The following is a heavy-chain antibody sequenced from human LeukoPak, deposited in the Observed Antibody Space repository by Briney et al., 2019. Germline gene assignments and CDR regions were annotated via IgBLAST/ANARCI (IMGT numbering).Heavy chain of an antibody. CDR3: AKDLQIVVVPTARAIFDY. Sequence: GGSLRLSCAASGFTFNNFAMNWVRQAPGKGLEWVSTVSASGHGTYYADSVKGRFTISRENSKNTLYLHMDSLRAEDTAMYYCAKDLQIVVVPTARAIFDYWGLGTLVTVYS. CDR1: GFTFNNFA. CDR2: VSASGHGT. D-gene: IGHD2-2*01. V-gene: IGHV3-23*01. J-gene: IGHJ4*02.